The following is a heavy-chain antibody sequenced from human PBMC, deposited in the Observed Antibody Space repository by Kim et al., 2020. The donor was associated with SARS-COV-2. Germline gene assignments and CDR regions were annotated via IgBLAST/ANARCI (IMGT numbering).Heavy chain of an antibody. D-gene: IGHD1-26*01. CDR3: AKSIVSGSYRYYYYGMDV. CDR1: GFTFSSYA. CDR2: IYSGGSST. V-gene: IGHV3-23*03. Sequence: GGSLRLSCAASGFTFSSYAMSWVRQAPGKGLEWVSVIYSGGSSTYYADSVKGRFTISRDNSKNTLYLQMNSLRAEDTAVYYCAKSIVSGSYRYYYYGMDVWGQGTTVTVSS. J-gene: IGHJ6*02.